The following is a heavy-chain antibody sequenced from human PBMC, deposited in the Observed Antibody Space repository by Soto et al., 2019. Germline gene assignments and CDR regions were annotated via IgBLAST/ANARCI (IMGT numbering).Heavy chain of an antibody. CDR1: GFSASTRH. CDR3: ASQYGGYGWFDT. J-gene: IGHJ5*02. CDR2: IYSGGAT. D-gene: IGHD5-12*01. V-gene: IGHV3-66*04. Sequence: PGGSLRLSCAAAGFSASTRHLSWVRQAPGKGLEWVSVIYSGGATHYAVSVKGRRIISRYKSKNTVDLQMNSLRVEYTAVYYCASQYGGYGWFDTWGQGTPVTVSS.